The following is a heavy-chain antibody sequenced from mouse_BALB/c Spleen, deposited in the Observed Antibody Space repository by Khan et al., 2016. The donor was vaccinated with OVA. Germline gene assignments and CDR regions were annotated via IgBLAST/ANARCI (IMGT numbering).Heavy chain of an antibody. V-gene: IGHV3-2*02. Sequence: VQLQQSGPGLVKPSQSLSLTCTVTGYSITCGYGWNWIRQFPGNKLEWMGYISYSGSTNYNPSLKSRISITRDTSKNQFFLQLNSVTTEDTATYYCARTARKKYWGQGTTLTVSS. CDR2: ISYSGST. CDR3: ARTARKKY. J-gene: IGHJ2*01. D-gene: IGHD1-2*01. CDR1: GYSITCGYG.